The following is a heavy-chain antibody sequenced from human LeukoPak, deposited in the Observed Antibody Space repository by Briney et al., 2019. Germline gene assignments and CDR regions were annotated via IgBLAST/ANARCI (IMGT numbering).Heavy chain of an antibody. D-gene: IGHD3-10*01. CDR1: GGSFSGYY. Sequence: SETLSLTCAVYGGSFSGYYWSWIRQPPGKGLEWIGEINHSGSTNYNPSLKSRVTISVDTSKNQFSLKLSSVTAADTAVYYCARRLITMVRGVISWFDPWGQGTLVTVSS. CDR3: ARRLITMVRGVISWFDP. J-gene: IGHJ5*02. V-gene: IGHV4-34*01. CDR2: INHSGST.